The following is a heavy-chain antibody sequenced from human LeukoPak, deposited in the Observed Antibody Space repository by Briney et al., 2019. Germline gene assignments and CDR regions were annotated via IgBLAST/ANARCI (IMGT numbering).Heavy chain of an antibody. J-gene: IGHJ4*02. D-gene: IGHD5-12*01. V-gene: IGHV3-11*01. CDR3: AKFSRLSGYDRPPWH. CDR2: ISSMGGTI. Sequence: GGSLRLSCAPSGFPFSDYYMRWIRDAPGKGREGVSYISSMGGTITYAASVKGRFTISRDNSKNTLYLQMNSLRAEDTAVYYCAKFSRLSGYDRPPWHWGQGTLVTAYS. CDR1: GFPFSDYY.